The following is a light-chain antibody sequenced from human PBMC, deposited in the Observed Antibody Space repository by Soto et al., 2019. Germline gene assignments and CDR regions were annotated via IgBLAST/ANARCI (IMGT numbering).Light chain of an antibody. CDR2: KAS. CDR1: QGISNF. J-gene: IGKJ1*01. V-gene: IGKV1-5*03. CDR3: QQYNSYWT. Sequence: DIQMTQSPSSLSASVGDRVTITCRASQGISNFLAWHQQKPGKVPKLLIYKASTLESGVPSRFSGSGSATEFTLTISSLQPDDFATYYCQQYNSYWTFGQGTKVEIK.